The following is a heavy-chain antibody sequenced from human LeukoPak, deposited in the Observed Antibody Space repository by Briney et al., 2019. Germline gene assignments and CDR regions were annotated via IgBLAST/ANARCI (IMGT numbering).Heavy chain of an antibody. D-gene: IGHD6-19*01. J-gene: IGHJ4*02. CDR2: IYSGGNT. Sequence: GGSLRLSCAASGFTVSSKYMSWVRQAPGKGLEWVSVIYSGGNTYYADSVKGRFTISRDNSKNTANLQMNSLRAEDTAVYYCASGIEVGPIYFDYWGQGTLVTVSS. V-gene: IGHV3-66*01. CDR3: ASGIEVGPIYFDY. CDR1: GFTVSSKY.